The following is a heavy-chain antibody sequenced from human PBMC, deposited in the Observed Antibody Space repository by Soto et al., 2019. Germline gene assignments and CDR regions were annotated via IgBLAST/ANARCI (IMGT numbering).Heavy chain of an antibody. CDR1: GGSITSGGYY. D-gene: IGHD2-15*01. V-gene: IGHV4-31*03. J-gene: IGHJ4*02. Sequence: SETLSLTCTVSGGSITSGGYYWSWMRQLRGKGLEWIGHRDYSEGTYYNPSLKSRLSISLDTSKNQFSLKLSFVTAADTAMYYCARPKCSGGSCYSWSLDYWGQGTPVTVSS. CDR3: ARPKCSGGSCYSWSLDY. CDR2: RDYSEGT.